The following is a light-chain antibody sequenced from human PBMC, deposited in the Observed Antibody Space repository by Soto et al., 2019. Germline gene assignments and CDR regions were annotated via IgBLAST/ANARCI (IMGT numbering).Light chain of an antibody. CDR2: GAS. CDR1: QSVSNN. Sequence: EIAMTHSPATLSVSPGERATLSCRASQSVSNNLAWYQQKPGQAPRLLIYGASTRATAIPARFSGSGSGTEFTLTISSLQSEDFAVYFCQQYDNCPYSFGQGTKLEIK. CDR3: QQYDNCPYS. J-gene: IGKJ2*01. V-gene: IGKV3-15*01.